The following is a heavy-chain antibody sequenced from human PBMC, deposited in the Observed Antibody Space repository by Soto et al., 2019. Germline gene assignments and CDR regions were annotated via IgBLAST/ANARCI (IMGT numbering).Heavy chain of an antibody. V-gene: IGHV3-15*04. CDR1: GFPSSKAH. J-gene: IGHJ4*02. D-gene: IGHD2-21*02. CDR3: VTRCTAVSAARFHY. Sequence: GGSLSLSSTATGFPSSKAHMNGVRQATGKGLEWVGQIDIKIDADKTDLSAPVKGRFTLSRDDSKNTVYLQMNGQEIEGTAMNYCVTRCTAVSAARFHYLSQGASVTVAS. CDR2: IDIKIDADKT.